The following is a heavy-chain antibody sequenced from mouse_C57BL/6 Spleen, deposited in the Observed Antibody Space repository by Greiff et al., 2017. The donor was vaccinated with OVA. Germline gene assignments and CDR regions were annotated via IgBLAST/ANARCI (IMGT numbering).Heavy chain of an antibody. D-gene: IGHD1-1*01. CDR1: GFTFSDYG. V-gene: IGHV5-17*01. Sequence: EVKVEESGGGLVKPGGSLKLSCAASGFTFSDYGMHWVRQAPEKGLEWVAYISSGSSTIYYADTVKGRFTISRDNAKNTLFLQMTSLRSEDTAMYYCARTPYYGSSHWYFDVWGTGTTVTVSS. CDR2: ISSGSSTI. J-gene: IGHJ1*03. CDR3: ARTPYYGSSHWYFDV.